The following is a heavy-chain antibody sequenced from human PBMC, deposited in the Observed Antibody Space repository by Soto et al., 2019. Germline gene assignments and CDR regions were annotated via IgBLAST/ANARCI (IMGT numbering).Heavy chain of an antibody. J-gene: IGHJ4*02. CDR2: IIPIFGTA. V-gene: IGHV1-69*13. Sequence: ASVKVSCKASGGTFSSYAISWVRQAPGQGLEWMGGIIPIFGTANYAQKFQGRVTITADESTSTAYMELSSLRSEDTAVYYCARTGDTAMVVGGDFDYWGQGTLVTVSS. CDR1: GGTFSSYA. CDR3: ARTGDTAMVVGGDFDY. D-gene: IGHD5-18*01.